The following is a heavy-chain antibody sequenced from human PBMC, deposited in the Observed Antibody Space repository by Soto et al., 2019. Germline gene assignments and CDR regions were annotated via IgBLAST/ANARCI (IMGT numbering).Heavy chain of an antibody. Sequence: QVQLLESGGGVVQPGKSLRLSCAASGFTFSSHAMHWVRQAPGKGLEWVAVISYNGNKYEYYADSVKGRFTISRDNSKSTLYLQMNSLRGEDTAIYFCARDRIASGLRAMDVWGQGTPVIVSS. V-gene: IGHV3-30-3*01. D-gene: IGHD6-13*01. CDR1: GFTFSSHA. CDR3: ARDRIASGLRAMDV. J-gene: IGHJ6*02. CDR2: ISYNGNKYE.